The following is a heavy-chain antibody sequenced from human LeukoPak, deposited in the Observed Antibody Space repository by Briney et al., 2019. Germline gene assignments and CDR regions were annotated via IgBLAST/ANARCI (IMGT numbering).Heavy chain of an antibody. CDR2: IYYSGST. CDR3: ARGHSAQGIAVAGALSY. CDR1: GGSISSSSYY. J-gene: IGHJ4*02. V-gene: IGHV4-39*07. Sequence: NPSETLSLTCTVSGGSISSSSYYWGWIRQPPGKGLEWIGSIYYSGSTYYNPSLKSRVTISVDTSKNQFSLKLSSVTAADTAVYYCARGHSAQGIAVAGALSYWGQGTLVTVSS. D-gene: IGHD6-19*01.